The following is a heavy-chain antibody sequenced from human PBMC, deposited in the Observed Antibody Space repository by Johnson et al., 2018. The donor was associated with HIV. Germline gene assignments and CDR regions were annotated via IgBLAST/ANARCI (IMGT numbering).Heavy chain of an antibody. V-gene: IGHV3-13*01. D-gene: IGHD3-16*01. Sequence: VLLVESGGGLVQPGGSLRLSCAASGFTLSRYDMHWVRQATGKGLEWVSAIGTAGDTYYPGSVKGRFTISRENAKNSLYLQMNSLRAGDTAVYYCARDGGFVGAFDIWGQGTMVTVSS. CDR1: GFTLSRYD. CDR3: ARDGGFVGAFDI. CDR2: IGTAGDT. J-gene: IGHJ3*02.